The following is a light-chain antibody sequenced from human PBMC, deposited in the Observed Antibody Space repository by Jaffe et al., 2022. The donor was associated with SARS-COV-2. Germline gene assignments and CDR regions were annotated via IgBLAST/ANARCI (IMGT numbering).Light chain of an antibody. CDR3: CSYAAYSYV. Sequence: QSALTQPRSVSGSPGQSVTISCTGTSSDVGAYNYVSWYQQHPGKAPRVMIYDVSKRPSGVPDRFSASKSGSTASLTISGLRAEDEADYYCCSYAAYSYVFGTGTKVTVL. CDR1: SSDVGAYNY. V-gene: IGLV2-11*01. J-gene: IGLJ1*01. CDR2: DVS.